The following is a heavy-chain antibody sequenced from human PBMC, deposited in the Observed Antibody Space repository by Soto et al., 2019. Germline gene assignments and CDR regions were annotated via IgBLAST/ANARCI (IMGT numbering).Heavy chain of an antibody. Sequence: QVHLVQSGAEVKKPGASVKVSCKASGYTFTSYGITWVRQAPGQGLEWMGWISAHNGNTDYAQKRQGRVIVTRDTSTSTAYMELRRLISDDTAVYYCARGRYGDYWGQGALVTVSS. CDR1: GYTFTSYG. CDR3: ARGRYGDY. CDR2: ISAHNGNT. D-gene: IGHD1-1*01. V-gene: IGHV1-18*01. J-gene: IGHJ4*02.